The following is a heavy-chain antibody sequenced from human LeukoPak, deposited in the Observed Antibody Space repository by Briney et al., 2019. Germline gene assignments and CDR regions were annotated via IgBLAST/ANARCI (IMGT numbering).Heavy chain of an antibody. D-gene: IGHD4-23*01. CDR1: GGTFSSYA. J-gene: IGHJ4*02. Sequence: SVKVSCKASGGTFSSYAISWVRQAPGQGLEWMGRIIPIFGIANYAQKFQGRVTITADKSTSTAYMELSSLRSEDTAAYYCARDSDYGGSSSPYWGQGTLVTVSS. CDR3: ARDSDYGGSSSPY. CDR2: IIPIFGIA. V-gene: IGHV1-69*04.